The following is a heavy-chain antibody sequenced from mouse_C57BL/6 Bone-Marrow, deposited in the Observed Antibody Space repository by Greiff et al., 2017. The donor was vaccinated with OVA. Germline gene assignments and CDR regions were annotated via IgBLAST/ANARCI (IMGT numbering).Heavy chain of an antibody. CDR2: ISNGGGST. D-gene: IGHD2-3*01. CDR3: ARRVDGYYYWYFDV. J-gene: IGHJ1*03. V-gene: IGHV5-12*01. Sequence: EVMLVESGGGLVQPGGSLKLSCAASGFTFSDYYMYWVRQTPEKRLEWVAYISNGGGSTYYPDTVKGRFTISRDNAKNTLYLQMSRLKSEDTAMYYCARRVDGYYYWYFDVWGTGTTVTVSS. CDR1: GFTFSDYY.